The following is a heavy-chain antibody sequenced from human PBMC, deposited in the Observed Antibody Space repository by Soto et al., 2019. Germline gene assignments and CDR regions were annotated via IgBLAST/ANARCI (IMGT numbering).Heavy chain of an antibody. J-gene: IGHJ4*02. CDR3: ARDPRGDYDTAAYFDS. Sequence: QVQLVESGGGVVQPGRSLRLSCEASGFTFTGYAMHWVRQAPGKGLEWVAITSFDERYKFYAASVKGRFTISRDNSKNNLYLQMDSLSPEDTARYFCARDPRGDYDTAAYFDSWGQGALVIVSS. CDR2: TSFDERYK. CDR1: GFTFTGYA. V-gene: IGHV3-30*04. D-gene: IGHD3-22*01.